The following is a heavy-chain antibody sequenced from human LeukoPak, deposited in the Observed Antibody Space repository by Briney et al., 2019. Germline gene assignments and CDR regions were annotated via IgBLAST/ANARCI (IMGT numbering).Heavy chain of an antibody. D-gene: IGHD5-12*01. CDR3: ASAFFGGYERFDY. V-gene: IGHV1-46*01. CDR1: GYTFTSYY. CDR2: INPSGGST. J-gene: IGHJ4*02. Sequence: ASVKVSCKASGYTFTSYYMHWVRQAPGQGLEWMGIINPSGGSTSYAQKFQGRVTITRDTSASAAYMELNSLRSEDTAVYYCASAFFGGYERFDYWGQGTLITVSS.